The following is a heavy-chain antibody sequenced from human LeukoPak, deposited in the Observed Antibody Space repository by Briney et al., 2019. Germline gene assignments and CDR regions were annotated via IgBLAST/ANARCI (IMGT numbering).Heavy chain of an antibody. V-gene: IGHV4-61*01. Sequence: PSETLSLTCTVSGGSVSSGSYYWSWIRQPPGKGLEWIGYIYYSGSTNYNPSLKSRVTISVDTSKNQFSLKLSSVTAADTAVYYCAGSYYDSSGYLFDYWGQGTLVTVSS. D-gene: IGHD3-22*01. CDR2: IYYSGST. J-gene: IGHJ4*02. CDR1: GGSVSSGSYY. CDR3: AGSYYDSSGYLFDY.